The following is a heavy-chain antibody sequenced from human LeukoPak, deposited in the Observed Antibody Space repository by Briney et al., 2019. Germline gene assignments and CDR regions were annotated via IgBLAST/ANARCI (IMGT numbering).Heavy chain of an antibody. V-gene: IGHV4-4*07. CDR2: IYTSGST. Sequence: SETLSLTCTVSGGSISSYYWSWIRQPAGKGLEWIGRIYTSGSTNYNPSLMSRVTMSVDTSKNQFSLKLSSVTAADTAVYYCARDVVVVVAATQGWFDPWGQGTLVTVSS. CDR3: ARDVVVVVAATQGWFDP. D-gene: IGHD2-15*01. J-gene: IGHJ5*02. CDR1: GGSISSYY.